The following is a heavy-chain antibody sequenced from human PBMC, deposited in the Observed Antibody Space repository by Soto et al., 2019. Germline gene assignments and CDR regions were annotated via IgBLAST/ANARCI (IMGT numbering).Heavy chain of an antibody. CDR1: GFTFSSYG. CDR3: ARDGVAQQWLSQIDY. V-gene: IGHV3-33*01. J-gene: IGHJ4*02. Sequence: GGSLRLSCAASGFTFSSYGMHWVRQAPGKGLEWVAVIWYDGSNKYYVDSVKGRFTISRDNSKNTLYLQMNSLRAEDTAVYYCARDGVAQQWLSQIDYWGQGTLVTVSS. CDR2: IWYDGSNK. D-gene: IGHD6-19*01.